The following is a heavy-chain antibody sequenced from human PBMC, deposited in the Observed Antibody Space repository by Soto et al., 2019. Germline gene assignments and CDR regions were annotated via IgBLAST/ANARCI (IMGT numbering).Heavy chain of an antibody. D-gene: IGHD3-10*01. J-gene: IGHJ4*01. CDR1: GYSFTTYW. CDR2: IYPGDSDT. CDR3: ARHSTSAPKDY. V-gene: IGHV5-51*01. Sequence: RGESLKISCXGSGYSFTTYWIAWVRQMPGKGLEWVGIIYPGDSDTRYSPSFEGHVTISVDKSISTAFLQWNSLKASDNAIYYCARHSTSAPKDYWGQGTLVTVSS.